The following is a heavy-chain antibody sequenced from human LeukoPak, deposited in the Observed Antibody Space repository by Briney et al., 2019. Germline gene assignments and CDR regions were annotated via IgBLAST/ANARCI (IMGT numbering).Heavy chain of an antibody. J-gene: IGHJ4*02. CDR1: GLTFSSYA. V-gene: IGHV3-30-3*01. Sequence: PGRSLRLSCAASGLTFSSYAMHWVRQSLGKGLEWVALISYDGSNKYYADSVKGRFTISRDNSKNTLYLQMNSLRGEDTAVYYCARGLGGYNPHFDFWGQGTLVTVSS. CDR2: ISYDGSNK. CDR3: ARGLGGYNPHFDF. D-gene: IGHD5-24*01.